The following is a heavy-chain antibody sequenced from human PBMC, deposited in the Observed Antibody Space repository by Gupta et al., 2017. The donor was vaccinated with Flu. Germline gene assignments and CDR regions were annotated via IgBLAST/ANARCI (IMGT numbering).Heavy chain of an antibody. Sequence: EVQLVESGGGLVQPGGSLRLSCATSGFTFDRYWMSWARQAPGKGLEWVANIKQAGSEKYYVGSVKGRFTISRDDAKNSVYLQMNSLRAEDTALYYCARMLGGALMDSWGQGILVTVSS. D-gene: IGHD1-26*01. CDR1: GFTFDRYW. CDR2: IKQAGSEK. J-gene: IGHJ4*02. CDR3: ARMLGGALMDS. V-gene: IGHV3-7*01.